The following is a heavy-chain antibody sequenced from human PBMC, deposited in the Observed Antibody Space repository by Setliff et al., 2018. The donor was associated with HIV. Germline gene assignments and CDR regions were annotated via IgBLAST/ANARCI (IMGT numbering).Heavy chain of an antibody. J-gene: IGHJ4*02. CDR3: ARGTTSITFDY. CDR1: GGSISSSSYY. V-gene: IGHV4-61*05. D-gene: IGHD1-1*01. Sequence: SETLSLTCTVSGGSISSSSYYWGWIRQPPGKGLEWIGYIYYSGSTKYNPSLKSRLTISVDTSKNQFSLKLRSVTAADTAVYYCARGTTSITFDYWSQGTLVTVSS. CDR2: IYYSGST.